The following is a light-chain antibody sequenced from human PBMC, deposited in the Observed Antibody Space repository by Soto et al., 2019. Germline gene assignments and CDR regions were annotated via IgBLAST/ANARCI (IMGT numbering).Light chain of an antibody. CDR1: QDISNY. V-gene: IGKV1-33*01. Sequence: DIQMTQSPSSLSASVGDRVTITCQASQDISNYLNWYQQKPGKAPELLIYDAYNLETGVPSRFSVSRSGTDFTVNISSQHAEDIATYYCHQDDNLPHTFGQGTKLEIK. CDR3: HQDDNLPHT. J-gene: IGKJ2*01. CDR2: DAY.